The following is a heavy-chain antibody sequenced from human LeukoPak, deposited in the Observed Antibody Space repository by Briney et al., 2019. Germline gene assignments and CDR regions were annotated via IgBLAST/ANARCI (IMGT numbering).Heavy chain of an antibody. CDR3: ARVIGSYGDSAY. D-gene: IGHD4-17*01. CDR1: GFTFSDFS. Sequence: PGGSLRLSCAASGFTFSDFSMNWVRQAPGKGLEWISYISSTSTSIYYADSVTGRFTISRDNAKNSLYLQMNSLRAEDTAVYYCARVIGSYGDSAYWGQGTLVTVSS. J-gene: IGHJ4*02. V-gene: IGHV3-48*04. CDR2: ISSTSTSI.